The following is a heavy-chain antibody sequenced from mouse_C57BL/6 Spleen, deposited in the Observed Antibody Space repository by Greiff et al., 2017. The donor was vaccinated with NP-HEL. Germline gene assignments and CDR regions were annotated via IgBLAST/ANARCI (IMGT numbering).Heavy chain of an antibody. CDR2: INPNNGGT. Sequence: EVQLQQSGPELVKPGASVKMSCKASGYTFTDYNMHWVKQSHGKSLEWIGYINPNNGGTSYNQKFKGKATLTVNKSSSTAYMELRSLTSEDSAVYYCASPDYYGSSLDYWGQGTTLTVSS. CDR1: GYTFTDYN. J-gene: IGHJ2*01. CDR3: ASPDYYGSSLDY. V-gene: IGHV1-22*01. D-gene: IGHD1-1*01.